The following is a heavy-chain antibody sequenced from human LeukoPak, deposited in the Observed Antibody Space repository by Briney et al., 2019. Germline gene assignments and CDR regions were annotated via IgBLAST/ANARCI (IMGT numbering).Heavy chain of an antibody. J-gene: IGHJ4*02. CDR1: GGSFSGYY. CDR2: INHSGST. CDR3: ARSLNFPIDY. Sequence: SETLSLTCAVYGGSFSGYYWSWIRQPPGKGLEWIGEINHSGSTNYNPSLKSRVTISVDTSKNQFSLELSSVTAADTAVYYCARSLNFPIDYWGQGTLVTVSS. V-gene: IGHV4-34*01.